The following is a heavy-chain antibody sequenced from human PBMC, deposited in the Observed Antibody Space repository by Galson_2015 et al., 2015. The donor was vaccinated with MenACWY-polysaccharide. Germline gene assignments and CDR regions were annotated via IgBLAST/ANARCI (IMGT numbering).Heavy chain of an antibody. CDR3: ARAGEGWFDS. J-gene: IGHJ5*01. V-gene: IGHV3-7*01. D-gene: IGHD3-10*01. CDR2: IKQDGSEK. CDR1: GFTFSSHW. Sequence: SLRLSCAAYGFTFSSHWMTWARQAPGKGLEWEATIKQDGSEKYYVDSVKGRFTISSDNAKNSLSLQMNSLRAEDTAVYYCARAGEGWFDSWGQGTLVTVSS.